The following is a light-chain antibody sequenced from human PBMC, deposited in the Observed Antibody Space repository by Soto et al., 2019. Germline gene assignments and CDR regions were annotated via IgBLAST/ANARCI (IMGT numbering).Light chain of an antibody. CDR1: QTIRSY. CDR3: QQGYSSRWT. J-gene: IGKJ1*01. Sequence: DIQMTQSPSSLSASVGDRVTITCQASQTIRSYLNWYQQKPGKAPQLLIYATSSLQTGVPSRFSASGSGTDFSLVISDLQPEDSATYYCQQGYSSRWTSGRGTKVEI. V-gene: IGKV1-39*01. CDR2: ATS.